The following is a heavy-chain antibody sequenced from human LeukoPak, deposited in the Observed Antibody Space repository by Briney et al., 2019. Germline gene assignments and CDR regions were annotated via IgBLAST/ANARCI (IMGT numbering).Heavy chain of an antibody. V-gene: IGHV1-8*01. CDR2: MNPNSGNT. D-gene: IGHD2-15*01. Sequence: ASVKVSCKASGYTFTSYDINWVRQATGQGLEWMGWMNPNSGNTGYAQKFQGRVTMTRNTSISTAYMELSSLRSEDTAVYYCARAPSGYCSGGSCHKGGLRFDPWGQGTLVTVSS. CDR3: ARAPSGYCSGGSCHKGGLRFDP. J-gene: IGHJ5*02. CDR1: GYTFTSYD.